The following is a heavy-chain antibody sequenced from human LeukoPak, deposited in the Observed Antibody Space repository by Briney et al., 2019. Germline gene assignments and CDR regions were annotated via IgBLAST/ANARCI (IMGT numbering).Heavy chain of an antibody. CDR3: ASDWSSTSCPYNWFDP. V-gene: IGHV1-2*02. CDR2: INPNSGGT. D-gene: IGHD2-2*01. Sequence: ASVTVSFKASGYTFTGYYMHWVRQAPGQGLEWMGWINPNSGGTNYAQKFQGRVTMTRDTSISTAYMELSRLRSDDTAVYYCASDWSSTSCPYNWFDPWGQGTLVTVSS. CDR1: GYTFTGYY. J-gene: IGHJ5*02.